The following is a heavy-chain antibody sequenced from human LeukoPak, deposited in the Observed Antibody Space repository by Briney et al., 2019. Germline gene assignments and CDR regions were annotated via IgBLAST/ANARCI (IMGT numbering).Heavy chain of an antibody. Sequence: GASVKVSCKASGYTFTSYDINWVRQAAGQGLEWMGWMNPNSGNTAYEQKFQGRVTMTRDTSITTAYMELSSLGSEDTAVYYCAKVASRSGNWFDSWGQGTQVTVSS. CDR3: AKVASRSGNWFDS. J-gene: IGHJ5*01. CDR1: GYTFTSYD. CDR2: MNPNSGNT. V-gene: IGHV1-8*02. D-gene: IGHD3-10*01.